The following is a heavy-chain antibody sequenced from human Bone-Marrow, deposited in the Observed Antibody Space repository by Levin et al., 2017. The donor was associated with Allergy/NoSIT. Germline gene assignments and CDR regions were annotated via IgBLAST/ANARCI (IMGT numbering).Heavy chain of an antibody. D-gene: IGHD3-10*01. CDR3: ARDADKITSYYYYGMDV. CDR1: GFTFSDYS. V-gene: IGHV3-48*02. J-gene: IGHJ6*02. Sequence: PGGSLRLSCVDSGFTFSDYSMNWVRQAPGKGLEWIAYISSASSPIYYADSVKGRFSVSRDNAKNTLYLQMNSLKDEDTAVYYCARDADKITSYYYYGMDVWGQGTTVTVSS. CDR2: ISSASSPI.